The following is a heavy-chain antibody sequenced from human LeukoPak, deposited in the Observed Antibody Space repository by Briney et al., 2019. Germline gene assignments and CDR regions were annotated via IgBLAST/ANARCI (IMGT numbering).Heavy chain of an antibody. CDR2: IRNDGGNT. CDR1: GFTFNICG. Sequence: GGSLRLSCAASGFTFNICGMSCVRQAPGKGLEWVSTIRNDGGNTHYADFVKGRFTISRDNSKNTLYLQMTSLRTDDTAVYYCAKDAGCDWPFDYWGQGILGTVS. CDR3: AKDAGCDWPFDY. V-gene: IGHV3-23*01. J-gene: IGHJ4*02. D-gene: IGHD2-21*02.